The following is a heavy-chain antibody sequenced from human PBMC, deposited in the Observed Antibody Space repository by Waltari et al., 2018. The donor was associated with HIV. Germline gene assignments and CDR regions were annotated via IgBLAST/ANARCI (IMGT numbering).Heavy chain of an antibody. D-gene: IGHD1-26*01. CDR1: GFSRKLFD. CDR3: ARERQYSSARGEAFAV. J-gene: IGHJ3*01. Sequence: VQLVESGGTLVEAGGSLRLSCVATGFSRKLFDMHWVRRSGSGTLEGVSALGADGDTYFSASVKGRFTVSRDNGKNALNLHMSGLMSDDTATYYCARERQYSSARGEAFAVWGQGTVVIVSS. CDR2: LGADGDT. V-gene: IGHV3-13*01.